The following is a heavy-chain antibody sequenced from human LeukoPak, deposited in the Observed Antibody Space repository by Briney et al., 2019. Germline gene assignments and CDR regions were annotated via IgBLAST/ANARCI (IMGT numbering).Heavy chain of an antibody. CDR2: INHSGST. D-gene: IGHD1-26*01. CDR3: ARPSLSGSVYYFDY. CDR1: GGSFSGYY. V-gene: IGHV4-34*01. J-gene: IGHJ4*02. Sequence: SETLSLTCDVYGGSFSGYYWSWIRQPPGKGLEWIGEINHSGSTNYNPSLKSRVTISVDTSKYQFSLKLSSVTAADTAVYYCARPSLSGSVYYFDYWGQGTLVTVSS.